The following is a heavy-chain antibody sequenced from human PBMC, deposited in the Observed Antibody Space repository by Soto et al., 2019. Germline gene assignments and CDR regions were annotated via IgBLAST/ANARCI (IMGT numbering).Heavy chain of an antibody. CDR2: INAGNGNT. Sequence: ASVKVSCKASGYTFTSYAMHWVRQAPGQRLEWMGWINAGNGNTKYSQKFQGRVTITRDTSASTAYMELSSLRSEDTAVYYCARDRSGGYNHSYYYGMDVWGPGTTVTDSS. J-gene: IGHJ6*02. CDR3: ARDRSGGYNHSYYYGMDV. V-gene: IGHV1-3*01. D-gene: IGHD5-12*01. CDR1: GYTFTSYA.